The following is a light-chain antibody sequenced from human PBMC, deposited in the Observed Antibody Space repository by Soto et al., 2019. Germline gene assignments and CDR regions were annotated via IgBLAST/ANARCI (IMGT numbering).Light chain of an antibody. V-gene: IGKV3D-11*02. Sequence: EIVLTQSPGTLSLSPGERATLSCRASQTVRNNYLAWYQQKPGQAPRLLIYDASNRATGIPARFSGSGPGTDFTLTISSLEPEDFAVYYCQQRSNWPPITFGQGTRLEIK. CDR3: QQRSNWPPIT. J-gene: IGKJ5*01. CDR1: QTVRNNY. CDR2: DAS.